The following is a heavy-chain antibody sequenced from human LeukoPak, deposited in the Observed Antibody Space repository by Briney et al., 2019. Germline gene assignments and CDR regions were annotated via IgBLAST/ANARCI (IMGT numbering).Heavy chain of an antibody. Sequence: GSLRLSCAASEFTFSNYAMSWVRQAPGKGLEWVSTISHSGGTTHYADSVKGRFTISRDSSNNTLYLQINSLRAEDTAVYYCAKHDLMEYSSTFSGLDYWGQGTLVTVSS. D-gene: IGHD5-18*01. CDR2: ISHSGGTT. CDR3: AKHDLMEYSSTFSGLDY. J-gene: IGHJ4*02. CDR1: EFTFSNYA. V-gene: IGHV3-23*01.